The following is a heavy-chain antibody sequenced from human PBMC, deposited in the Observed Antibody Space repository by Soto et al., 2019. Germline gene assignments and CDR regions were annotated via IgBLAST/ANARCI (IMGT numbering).Heavy chain of an antibody. Sequence: SETLSLTCAVYGGSFSGYYWSWIRQPPGKGLEWIGEINHSGSTNYNPSLKSRVTISVDTSKNQFSLKLSSVTAADTAVYYCARGLVAAGNWFDPWGQGTLVTVSS. CDR1: GGSFSGYY. CDR3: ARGLVAAGNWFDP. V-gene: IGHV4-34*01. J-gene: IGHJ5*02. D-gene: IGHD6-13*01. CDR2: INHSGST.